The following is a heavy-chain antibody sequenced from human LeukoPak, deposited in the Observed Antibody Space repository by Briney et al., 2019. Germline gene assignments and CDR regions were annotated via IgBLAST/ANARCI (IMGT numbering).Heavy chain of an antibody. CDR1: GGSLSSSSYY. CDR3: AGRPYYDFWSGYYPALNCFDP. Sequence: PSETLSLTCTVSGGSLSSSSYYWGWIRQPPGTGLEWLGSIYYSGSTYYNPSLKSRVTISVDTSKNQFSLKLSSVTAADTAVYYCAGRPYYDFWSGYYPALNCFDPWGQGTLVTVSS. V-gene: IGHV4-39*01. D-gene: IGHD3-3*01. CDR2: IYYSGST. J-gene: IGHJ5*02.